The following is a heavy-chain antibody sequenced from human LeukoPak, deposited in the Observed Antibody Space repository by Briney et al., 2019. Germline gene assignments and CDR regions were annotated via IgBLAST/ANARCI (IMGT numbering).Heavy chain of an antibody. J-gene: IGHJ4*02. Sequence: GGSLRLSCAASGFTFSSYGMHWVRQAPGKGLEWVAVIWYDGSNKYYADSVKGRFTISRDNSKNTVYLQMNSLRAEDTAVFYCARLVATTGRLYFDYWGQGNLVTVSS. CDR2: IWYDGSNK. V-gene: IGHV3-33*01. D-gene: IGHD1-1*01. CDR3: ARLVATTGRLYFDY. CDR1: GFTFSSYG.